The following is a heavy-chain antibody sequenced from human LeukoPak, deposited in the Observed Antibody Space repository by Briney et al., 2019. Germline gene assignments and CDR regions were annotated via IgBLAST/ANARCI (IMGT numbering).Heavy chain of an antibody. D-gene: IGHD6-19*01. CDR3: ARDSSGWGAFDY. J-gene: IGHJ4*02. CDR2: IYYSGST. Sequence: SETLSLTRTVSGGSISSYYWSWIRQPPGKGLEWIGYIYYSGSTNYNPSLKSRVTISVDTSKNQFSLKLSSVTAADTAVYYCARDSSGWGAFDYWGQGTLVTVSS. CDR1: GGSISSYY. V-gene: IGHV4-59*01.